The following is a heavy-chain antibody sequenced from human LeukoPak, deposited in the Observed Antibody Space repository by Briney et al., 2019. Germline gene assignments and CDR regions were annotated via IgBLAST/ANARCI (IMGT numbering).Heavy chain of an antibody. D-gene: IGHD1-20*01. Sequence: PSETLSLTCAVSGGSISSGGYSWSWIRQPPGKGMEFIAYIYYTGNTYFNPSLKSRVTISVDTSKNQFSLKLSSVTAADTAVYYCARSRYNWNGAIDYWGQGTLVTVSS. V-gene: IGHV4-30-4*07. J-gene: IGHJ4*02. CDR3: ARSRYNWNGAIDY. CDR1: GGSISSGGYS. CDR2: IYYTGNT.